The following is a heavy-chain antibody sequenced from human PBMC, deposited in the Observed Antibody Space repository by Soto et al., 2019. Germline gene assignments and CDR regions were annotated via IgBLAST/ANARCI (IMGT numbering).Heavy chain of an antibody. D-gene: IGHD2-2*01. J-gene: IGHJ6*02. CDR3: ARDMPTKHYYGMDV. Sequence: QVQLVQSGAEVRKPGSSVKVSCKASGGTIRSDAISWVRQAPGQGLEWMGGIIPIFGTVNYAQKFQGRVAIPADESTNTGYMELSSLRSEDTAVYYCARDMPTKHYYGMDVWGQGTTLTVSS. CDR1: GGTIRSDA. V-gene: IGHV1-69*12. CDR2: IIPIFGTV.